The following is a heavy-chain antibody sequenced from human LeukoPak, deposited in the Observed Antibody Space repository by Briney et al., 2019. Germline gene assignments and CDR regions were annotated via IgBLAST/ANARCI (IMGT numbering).Heavy chain of an antibody. Sequence: PGGSLRLSCAASGFTFNNYAMAWVRQAPEKGLEWVSSITDNGFNTYYADSVKGRFTISRDNSKNTLYLQMNSLRAEGTALYYCAKGLRGNYDHWGQGTLVTVSS. CDR1: GFTFNNYA. CDR3: AKGLRGNYDH. CDR2: ITDNGFNT. D-gene: IGHD1-26*01. J-gene: IGHJ5*02. V-gene: IGHV3-23*01.